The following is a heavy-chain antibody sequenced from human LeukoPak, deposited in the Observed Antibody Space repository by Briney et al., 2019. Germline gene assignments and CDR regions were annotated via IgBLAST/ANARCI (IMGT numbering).Heavy chain of an antibody. D-gene: IGHD5-24*01. CDR2: INSIGSTI. J-gene: IGHJ4*02. CDR1: GFTFSVSY. Sequence: GGSLRLSCAAPGFTFSVSYMSWIRQAPGKGLEWDSYINSIGSTIYYAEYVDSRFTISRDNSKNSLYLKMNSLRAEDAAVYYCARWLQSLDYWGQGTLVTVSS. V-gene: IGHV3-11*01. CDR3: ARWLQSLDY.